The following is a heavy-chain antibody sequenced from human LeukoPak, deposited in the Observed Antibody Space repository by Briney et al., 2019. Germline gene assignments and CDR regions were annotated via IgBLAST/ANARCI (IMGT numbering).Heavy chain of an antibody. Sequence: GGSLRLSCAASGFTVGNNYMSWVRQAPGKGLEWVSYISSSGSSGSSTTYYADSVKGRFTISRDNSKNTLYLHMNSLRVEDTAVYYCAKDPETYSSRWFDSWGQGTLITVSS. CDR2: ISSSGSSGSSTT. CDR1: GFTVGNNY. V-gene: IGHV3-23*01. D-gene: IGHD2-21*01. J-gene: IGHJ5*01. CDR3: AKDPETYSSRWFDS.